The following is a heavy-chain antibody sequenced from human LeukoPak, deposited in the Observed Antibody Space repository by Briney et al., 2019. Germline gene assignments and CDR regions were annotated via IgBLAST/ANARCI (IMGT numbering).Heavy chain of an antibody. CDR3: ARDITGSFDY. J-gene: IGHJ4*02. D-gene: IGHD1-14*01. Sequence: SETLSLTCSVSGGSISSSSHSWGWIRQSPGKGLEWIGSIYYSGSTYYNPSLKSRVTISVDTSKNQFSLKLSSVTAADTAVYYCARDITGSFDYWGQGNLVTVSS. CDR1: GGSISSSSHS. V-gene: IGHV4-39*07. CDR2: IYYSGST.